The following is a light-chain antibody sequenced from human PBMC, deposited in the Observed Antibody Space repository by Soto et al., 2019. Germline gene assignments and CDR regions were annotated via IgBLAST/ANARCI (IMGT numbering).Light chain of an antibody. CDR3: CSYAASSTWV. J-gene: IGLJ3*02. CDR2: EGS. V-gene: IGLV2-23*01. CDR1: SSDVGNYNL. Sequence: QSALTQPASVSGSPGQSITISCTGTSSDVGNYNLVSWYQQHPGKAPKLMIYEGSKRPSGVSNRFSGSKSGNTASLTISGLQAEDEADYNCCSYAASSTWVFGGGTKVTVL.